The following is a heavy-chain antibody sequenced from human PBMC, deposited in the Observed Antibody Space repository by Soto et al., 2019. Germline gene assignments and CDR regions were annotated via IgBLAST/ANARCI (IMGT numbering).Heavy chain of an antibody. CDR2: ISHSGTT. V-gene: IGHV4-38-2*02. Sequence: KTSETLSLTCLVSGFPISSTYSWGWIRQPPGKGLEWIGSISHSGTTSYSPSLTSRVSISVDTSKNQFSLKLSSVTAADTAVYYCASDYGGNSGRYYYYGMDVWGQGTTVTVSS. CDR3: ASDYGGNSGRYYYYGMDV. J-gene: IGHJ6*02. CDR1: GFPISSTYS. D-gene: IGHD4-17*01.